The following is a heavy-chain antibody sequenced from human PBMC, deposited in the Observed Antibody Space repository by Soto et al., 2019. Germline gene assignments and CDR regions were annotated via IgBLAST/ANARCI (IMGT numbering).Heavy chain of an antibody. CDR1: GFIFSSYA. V-gene: IGHV3-23*01. CDR2: IGGNGGST. J-gene: IGHJ5*02. Sequence: PGGSLRLSCAASGFIFSSYAMSWVRQAPGKGLEWVSSIGGNGGSTYYADSVMGRFTISRDNPRDTLYLQMNSLGVEDTAVYFCAKVKKEYHDYIWGSYRSPASWGQGTLVTVSS. D-gene: IGHD3-16*02. CDR3: AKVKKEYHDYIWGSYRSPAS.